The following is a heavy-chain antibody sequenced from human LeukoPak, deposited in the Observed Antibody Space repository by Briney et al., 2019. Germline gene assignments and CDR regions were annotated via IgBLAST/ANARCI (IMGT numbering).Heavy chain of an antibody. J-gene: IGHJ5*02. Sequence: PSETLSLTCTVSGGSISSYYWSWVRQPPGKGLELIGYIYYSGSTNYNPSLKSRVTISVDTSKNQFSLKLSSVTAADTAVYYCARSLFGDFWSGYRNWFDPWGQGTLVTVSS. CDR1: GGSISSYY. CDR2: IYYSGST. V-gene: IGHV4-59*01. CDR3: ARSLFGDFWSGYRNWFDP. D-gene: IGHD3-3*01.